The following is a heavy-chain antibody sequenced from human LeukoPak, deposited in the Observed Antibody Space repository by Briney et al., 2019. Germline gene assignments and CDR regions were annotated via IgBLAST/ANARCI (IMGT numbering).Heavy chain of an antibody. V-gene: IGHV3-7*01. CDR1: GFTFNNYW. Sequence: GGSLRLSCAASGFTFNNYWMTWVRQAPGKGLEWVANIKQDGSEKYYVDSVKGRFTISRDNSKNTLYLQMNSLRAEDTAVYYCARGAAMSSTGFDYWGQGTLVTVSS. D-gene: IGHD6-13*01. CDR3: ARGAAMSSTGFDY. J-gene: IGHJ4*02. CDR2: IKQDGSEK.